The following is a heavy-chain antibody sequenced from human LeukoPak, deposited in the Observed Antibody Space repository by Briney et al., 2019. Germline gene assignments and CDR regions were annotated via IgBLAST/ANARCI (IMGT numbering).Heavy chain of an antibody. CDR1: GFTFDDYA. J-gene: IGHJ4*02. D-gene: IGHD1-26*01. Sequence: GGFLRLSCVASGFTFDDYAMHWVRQAPGKGLEWVSGISWNSGSMGYADSVKGRFTISRDNAKNSLYLQMNSLRAEDTALYYCAKDMGYSGNYRTPDYWGQGTLVTVSS. CDR3: AKDMGYSGNYRTPDY. V-gene: IGHV3-9*01. CDR2: ISWNSGSM.